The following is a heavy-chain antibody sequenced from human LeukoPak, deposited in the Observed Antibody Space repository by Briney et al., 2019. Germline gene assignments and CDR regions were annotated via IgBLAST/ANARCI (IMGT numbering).Heavy chain of an antibody. J-gene: IGHJ6*03. CDR2: ISAYNGNT. Sequence: ASVKVSCKASGYTFTSYGISWVRQAPGQGLEWMGWISAYNGNTNYAQKFQGRVTITADESTSTAYMELSSLRSEDTAVYYCARIRQGGSHLYYYYYYMDVWGKGTTVTVSS. V-gene: IGHV1-18*01. CDR3: ARIRQGGSHLYYYYYYMDV. D-gene: IGHD2-15*01. CDR1: GYTFTSYG.